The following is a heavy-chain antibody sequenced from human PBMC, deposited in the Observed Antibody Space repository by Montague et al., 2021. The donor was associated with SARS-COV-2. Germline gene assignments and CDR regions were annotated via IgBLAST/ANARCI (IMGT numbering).Heavy chain of an antibody. CDR1: GGSISSYY. Sequence: SETLSLTCTVSGGSISSYYWSWIRQPPGKGLEWIGYTYYSGSTNYNPSLKSRFTISVDTSKNQFSLKLSSVTAADTAVYYCARVFPRWLQFDPYFDYWGQGTLVTVSS. J-gene: IGHJ4*02. CDR3: ARVFPRWLQFDPYFDY. D-gene: IGHD5-24*01. CDR2: TYYSGST. V-gene: IGHV4-59*01.